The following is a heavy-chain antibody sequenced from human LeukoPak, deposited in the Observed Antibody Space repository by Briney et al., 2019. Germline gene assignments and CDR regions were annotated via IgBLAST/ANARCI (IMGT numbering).Heavy chain of an antibody. CDR2: INNDGSGT. J-gene: IGHJ5*02. V-gene: IGHV3-74*03. CDR3: TRGRFCSPPNCQSKHFDP. Sequence: PGGSLRLSCVASGFTFSTYWMHWVRQAPGKGLVWVARINNDGSGTTYADSVKGRFTISRDNAKNSLFLQMNSLRAEDTAVYYCTRGRFCSPPNCQSKHFDPWGLGALVTVSS. CDR1: GFTFSTYW. D-gene: IGHD2-15*01.